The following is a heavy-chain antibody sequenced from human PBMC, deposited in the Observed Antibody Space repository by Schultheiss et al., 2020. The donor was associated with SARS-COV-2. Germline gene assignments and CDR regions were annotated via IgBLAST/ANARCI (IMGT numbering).Heavy chain of an antibody. CDR1: GSTFSSYG. D-gene: IGHD3-10*01. CDR3: AKDPLGEGY. V-gene: IGHV3-30*18. Sequence: GGSLRLSCAASGSTFSSYGMHWVRQAPGKGLEWVAVISYDGSNKYYADSVKGRFTISRDNSKNTLYLQMNSLRAEDTAVYYCAKDPLGEGYWGQGTLVTVSS. J-gene: IGHJ4*02. CDR2: ISYDGSNK.